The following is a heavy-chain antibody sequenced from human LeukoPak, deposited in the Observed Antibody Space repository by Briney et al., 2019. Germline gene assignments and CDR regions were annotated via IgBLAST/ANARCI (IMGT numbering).Heavy chain of an antibody. CDR1: GFTFSSYA. Sequence: GGSLRLSCAASGFTFSSYAMSWVRQAPGKGLEWVSAISGSGGSTYYADSVKGRFTISRDNSENTLYLQMNSLRAEDTAVYYCAKDMYYDSSAPFDYWGQGTLVTVSS. CDR2: ISGSGGST. CDR3: AKDMYYDSSAPFDY. V-gene: IGHV3-23*01. J-gene: IGHJ4*02. D-gene: IGHD3-22*01.